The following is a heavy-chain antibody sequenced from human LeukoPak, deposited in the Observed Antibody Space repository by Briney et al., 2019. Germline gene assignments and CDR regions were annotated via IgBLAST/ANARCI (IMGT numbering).Heavy chain of an antibody. Sequence: SETLSLTCTVSGGSISSYYWSWIRQPPGKGLEWIGFISYSGTTYYNPSLKSRVTISLDTSKNHFSLNLSSLTAADTAVYYCASTTLNDYGDYAEDWFDPWGQGTLVTVSS. CDR3: ASTTLNDYGDYAEDWFDP. CDR1: GGSISSYY. CDR2: ISYSGTT. J-gene: IGHJ5*02. D-gene: IGHD4-17*01. V-gene: IGHV4-59*06.